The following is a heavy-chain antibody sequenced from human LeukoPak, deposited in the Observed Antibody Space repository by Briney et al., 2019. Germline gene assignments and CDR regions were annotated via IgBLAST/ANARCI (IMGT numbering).Heavy chain of an antibody. CDR1: GFTFSSYS. J-gene: IGHJ4*02. Sequence: PGGSLRLSCAASGFTFSSYSMNWVRQAPGKGLEWVSSISSSSSSYIYYADSVKGRFTISRDNAKNSLYLQMNSLRAEDTAVYYCATSVGATTDFDYWGQGTLVTVSS. V-gene: IGHV3-21*01. D-gene: IGHD1-26*01. CDR3: ATSVGATTDFDY. CDR2: ISSSSSSYI.